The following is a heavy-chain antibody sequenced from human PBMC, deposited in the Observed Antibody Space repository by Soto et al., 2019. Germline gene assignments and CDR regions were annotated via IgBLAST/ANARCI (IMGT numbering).Heavy chain of an antibody. V-gene: IGHV3-23*01. J-gene: IGHJ4*02. CDR2: ISGSGGST. CDR3: AKGLGYCSGGSCYRDGY. Sequence: GGSLRLSCAASGFTFSSYARSWVRQAPGKGLEWVSAISGSGGSTYYADSVKGRFTISRDNSKNTLYLQMNSLRAEDTAVYYCAKGLGYCSGGSCYRDGYWGQGTLVTVSS. CDR1: GFTFSSYA. D-gene: IGHD2-15*01.